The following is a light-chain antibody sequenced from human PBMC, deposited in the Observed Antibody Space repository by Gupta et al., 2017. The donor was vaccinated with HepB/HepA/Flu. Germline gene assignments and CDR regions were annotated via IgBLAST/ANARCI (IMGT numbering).Light chain of an antibody. Sequence: QSALTQPASVSGSPGPSITISCTGTSSDVGGYNYVSWYQQHPVKAPKLIIYDVSNRPSGVSNRFSGSKSGNTASLTISGLQAEEEADYYCSSYTSSSTLVVFGGGTKLTVL. V-gene: IGLV2-14*01. CDR1: SSDVGGYNY. J-gene: IGLJ3*02. CDR2: DVS. CDR3: SSYTSSSTLVV.